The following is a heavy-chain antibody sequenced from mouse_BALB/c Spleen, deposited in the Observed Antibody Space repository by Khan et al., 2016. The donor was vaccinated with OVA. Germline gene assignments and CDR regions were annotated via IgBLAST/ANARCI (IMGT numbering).Heavy chain of an antibody. CDR3: ARVRYNGSMDY. V-gene: IGHV9-3-1*01. J-gene: IGHJ4*01. CDR2: INTYTGEP. D-gene: IGHD2-14*01. Sequence: QIQLVQSGPEQKKPGETVKISCKASGYTFTNHGMNWVKQAPGKGLKWMGWINTYTGEPTYADDFKGRFAFFLDTSASTAYLQISNLTTEDTATCVWARVRYNGSMDYWGQGTSVTVSA. CDR1: GYTFTNHG.